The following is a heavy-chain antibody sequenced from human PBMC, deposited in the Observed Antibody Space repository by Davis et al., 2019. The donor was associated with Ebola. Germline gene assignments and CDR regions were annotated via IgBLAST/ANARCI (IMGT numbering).Heavy chain of an antibody. Sequence: GESLKISCQGSGYSFTSYWIGWVRQMPGKGLEWMGIIYPGDSDTRYSPSFQGQVTISADKSISTAYLQWTSLKASDTAMYYCARDYDSSGYYFHYWGQGTLVTVSS. D-gene: IGHD3-22*01. CDR3: ARDYDSSGYYFHY. V-gene: IGHV5-51*01. CDR1: GYSFTSYW. CDR2: IYPGDSDT. J-gene: IGHJ4*02.